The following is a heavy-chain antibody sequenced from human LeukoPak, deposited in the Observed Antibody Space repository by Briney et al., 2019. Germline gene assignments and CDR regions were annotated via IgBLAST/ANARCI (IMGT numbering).Heavy chain of an antibody. J-gene: IGHJ4*02. D-gene: IGHD2-15*01. Sequence: SGGSLRLSCAASGFTFSSYEMNWVRQAPGKGLEGVSYISSSGSTIYYADSVKGRFTISRDNAKNSLYLQMNSLRAEDTVVYYCARGLGYCSGGSCRHPFDYWGQGTLVTVSS. V-gene: IGHV3-48*03. CDR2: ISSSGSTI. CDR3: ARGLGYCSGGSCRHPFDY. CDR1: GFTFSSYE.